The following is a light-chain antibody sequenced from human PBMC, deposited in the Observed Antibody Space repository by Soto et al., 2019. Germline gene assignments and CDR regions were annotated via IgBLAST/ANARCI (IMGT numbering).Light chain of an antibody. CDR1: QSISDT. CDR2: GAS. CDR3: QQYNNWPWT. V-gene: IGKV3-15*01. Sequence: ETVMTQSPATLSVSPGGRATLSCRASQSISDTLAWYQHKPGQAPRLLIYGASARATDFPARFSGSGSGTDSTLTISSLQSEDFAVYYCQQYNNWPWTFGQGTKVDIK. J-gene: IGKJ1*01.